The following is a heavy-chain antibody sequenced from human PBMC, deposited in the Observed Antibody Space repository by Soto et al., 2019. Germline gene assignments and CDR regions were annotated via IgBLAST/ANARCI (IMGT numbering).Heavy chain of an antibody. D-gene: IGHD3-22*01. CDR3: ARGYDSRSPVPEFDY. CDR2: INWNGGST. CDR1: GSTFDDYG. Sequence: GSLRLSCEASGSTFDDYGMSWVRQAPGKGLEWVSGINWNGGSTGYADSVKGRFTISRDNAKNSLYLQMNSLRAEDTALYYCARGYDSRSPVPEFDYWGQGTLVTVS. J-gene: IGHJ4*02. V-gene: IGHV3-20*04.